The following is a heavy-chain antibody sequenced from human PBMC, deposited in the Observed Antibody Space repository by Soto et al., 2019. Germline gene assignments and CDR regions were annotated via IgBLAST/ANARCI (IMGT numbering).Heavy chain of an antibody. J-gene: IGHJ4*02. D-gene: IGHD2-2*01. CDR3: AKAGARCSSTSCYAGFDY. CDR2: ISGSGGST. CDR1: GFTFSSYA. V-gene: IGHV3-23*01. Sequence: GGSLRLSCAASGFTFSSYAMSWVRQAPGKGLEWVSAISGSGGSTYYADSVKGRLTISRDNSKNTLYLQMNSLRAEDTAVYYCAKAGARCSSTSCYAGFDYWGQGTLVTVSS.